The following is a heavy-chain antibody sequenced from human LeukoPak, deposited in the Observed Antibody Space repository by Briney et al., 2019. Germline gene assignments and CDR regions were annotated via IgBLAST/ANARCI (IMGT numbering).Heavy chain of an antibody. Sequence: GGSLRLSCAASGFTLSSCAMSWVRQAPGRGLEWVSAIRDDGTWYADSVKGRFTISRDNSKNTLYLQMNSLRAEDTAVYYCANSRYLAGLFDYWGQGTLVTVSS. CDR2: IRDDGT. V-gene: IGHV3-23*01. D-gene: IGHD6-19*01. CDR3: ANSRYLAGLFDY. CDR1: GFTLSSCA. J-gene: IGHJ4*02.